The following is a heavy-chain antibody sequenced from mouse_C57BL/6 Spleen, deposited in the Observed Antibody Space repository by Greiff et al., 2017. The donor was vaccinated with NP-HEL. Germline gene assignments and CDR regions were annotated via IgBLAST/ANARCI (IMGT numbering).Heavy chain of an antibody. V-gene: IGHV1-62-2*01. CDR2: FYPGSGSI. CDR3: ARHENYYGSSYDYAMDY. J-gene: IGHJ4*01. CDR1: GYTFTEYT. Sequence: VKLMESGAELVKPGASVKLSCKASGYTFTEYTIHWVKQRSGQGLEWIGWFYPGSGSIKYNEKFKDKATLTADKSSSTVYMELSRLTSEDSAVYFCARHENYYGSSYDYAMDYWGQGTSVTVSS. D-gene: IGHD1-1*01.